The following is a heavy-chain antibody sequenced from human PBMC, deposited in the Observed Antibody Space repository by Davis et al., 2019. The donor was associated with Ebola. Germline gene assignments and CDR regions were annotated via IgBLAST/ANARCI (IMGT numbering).Heavy chain of an antibody. CDR2: IYYSGST. CDR1: GGSISSGAYS. V-gene: IGHV4-31*03. J-gene: IGHJ6*02. D-gene: IGHD2-2*01. Sequence: SETLSLTCTVSGGSISSGAYSWSWIRQPPGKGLEWIGYIYYSGSTHYNPSLESRVSISVDTSKNHFSLKLSSVTAADTAVYYCARDHIVVVPAAIIPYYYYGMDVWGQGTTVTVSS. CDR3: ARDHIVVVPAAIIPYYYYGMDV.